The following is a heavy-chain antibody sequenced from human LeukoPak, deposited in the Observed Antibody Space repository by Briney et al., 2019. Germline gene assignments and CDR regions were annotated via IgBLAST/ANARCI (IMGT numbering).Heavy chain of an antibody. J-gene: IGHJ4*02. CDR1: GFTFSSYS. D-gene: IGHD6-19*01. CDR3: ARDRTSIAVAGTIDY. Sequence: GGSLRLSCAASGFTFSSYSMNWVRQAPGKGLEWVSYISSSSSTIYYADSVKGRFTISRDNAKNSLYLQMNSLRAEDTAVYYCARDRTSIAVAGTIDYWGQGTLATVSS. V-gene: IGHV3-48*01. CDR2: ISSSSSTI.